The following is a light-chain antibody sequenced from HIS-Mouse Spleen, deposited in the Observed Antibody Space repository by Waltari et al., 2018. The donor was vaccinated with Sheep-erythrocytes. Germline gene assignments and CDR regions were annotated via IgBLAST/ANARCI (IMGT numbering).Light chain of an antibody. Sequence: QSALTQPRSVSGSPGQSVTISCTGTSRDFGGYYYFPWYQQYPGKAPKLMIYDVSKRPSGVPDRFSGSKSGNTASLTISGLQAEDEADYYCCSYAGSYNHVFATGTKVTVL. CDR3: CSYAGSYNHV. J-gene: IGLJ1*01. CDR2: DVS. V-gene: IGLV2-11*01. CDR1: SRDFGGYYY.